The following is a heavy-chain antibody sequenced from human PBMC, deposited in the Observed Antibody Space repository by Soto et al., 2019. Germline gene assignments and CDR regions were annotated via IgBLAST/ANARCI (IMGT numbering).Heavy chain of an antibody. CDR3: ARDLHQILSHKHYYCYLDV. J-gene: IGHJ6*03. CDR2: ISNTAITD. Sequence: QVQLVESGGDLVKPGGSLRLSCVASGFSFSDDSMTWMRQAPGGGLDFVAFISNTAITDYYADSVKGRFNISRDNARNSVYLQMCSLRAEDAAVYYCARDLHQILSHKHYYCYLDVWGTGTTVTVSS. D-gene: IGHD2-2*01. CDR1: GFSFSDDS. V-gene: IGHV3-11*01.